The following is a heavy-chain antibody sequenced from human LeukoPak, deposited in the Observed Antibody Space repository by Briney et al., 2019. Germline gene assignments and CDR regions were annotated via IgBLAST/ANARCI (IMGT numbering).Heavy chain of an antibody. J-gene: IGHJ4*02. CDR1: GYTFTSYA. Sequence: ASVKVSCKASGYTFTSYAMHWVRQAPGQRLEWMGWINAGNGNTKYSQKLQDRVTITRDTSASTAYMELSSLRSEDTAVYYCARSRAIGSGWPGNYWGQGTLVTVSS. D-gene: IGHD6-19*01. CDR2: INAGNGNT. CDR3: ARSRAIGSGWPGNY. V-gene: IGHV1-3*01.